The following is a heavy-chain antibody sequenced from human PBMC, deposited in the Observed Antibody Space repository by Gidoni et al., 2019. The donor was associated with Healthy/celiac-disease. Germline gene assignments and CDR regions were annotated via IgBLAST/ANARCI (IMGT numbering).Heavy chain of an antibody. CDR1: GFPFSSYW. V-gene: IGHV3-7*01. Sequence: EVQLVESGGGLVQPGGSLRLSCAASGFPFSSYWMSWVRQDPGKGLEWVANIKQDGSEKYYVDSVKGRFTISRDNAKNSLYLQMNSLRAEDTAVYYCARDCASRYYGMDVWGQGTTVTVSS. CDR2: IKQDGSEK. J-gene: IGHJ6*02. CDR3: ARDCASRYYGMDV. D-gene: IGHD2-21*01.